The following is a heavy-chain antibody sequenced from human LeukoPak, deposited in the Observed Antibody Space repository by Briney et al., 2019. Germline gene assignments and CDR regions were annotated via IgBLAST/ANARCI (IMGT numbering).Heavy chain of an antibody. J-gene: IGHJ4*02. CDR3: ASHSSGWYKTRIDY. CDR2: ISAYNGNT. V-gene: IGHV1-18*03. Sequence: ASVKVSCKASGYTFTSYGISWVRQAPGQGLEWMGWISAYNGNTNYAQKLQDRATMTTDTSTNTAYMELRSLRSDDMAVYYCASHSSGWYKTRIDYWGQGTLVTVSS. CDR1: GYTFTSYG. D-gene: IGHD6-19*01.